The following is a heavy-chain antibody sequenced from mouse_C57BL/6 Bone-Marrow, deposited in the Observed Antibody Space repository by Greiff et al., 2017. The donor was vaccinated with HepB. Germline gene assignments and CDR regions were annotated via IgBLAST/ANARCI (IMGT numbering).Heavy chain of an antibody. CDR2: ISYDGSN. J-gene: IGHJ3*01. CDR3: ARDQGIYYGFAY. CDR1: GYSITSGYY. V-gene: IGHV3-6*01. Sequence: EVQRVESGPGLVKPSQSLSLTCSVTGYSITSGYYWNWIRQFPGNKLEWMGYISYDGSNNYNPSLKNRISITRDTSKNQFFLKLNSVTTEDTATYYCARDQGIYYGFAYWGQGTLVTVSA. D-gene: IGHD2-1*01.